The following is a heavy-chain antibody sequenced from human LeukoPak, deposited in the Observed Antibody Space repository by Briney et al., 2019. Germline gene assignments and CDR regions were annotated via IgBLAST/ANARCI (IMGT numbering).Heavy chain of an antibody. D-gene: IGHD3-22*01. CDR3: TRDWGYYYDSSGYLN. CDR1: GFTFGDYA. J-gene: IGHJ1*01. Sequence: GGSLRLSCTASGFTFGDYAMSWVRQAPGKGLEWVGFIRSKAYGGTTEYAASVKGRFTISRDDSKSIAYLQMNSLKTEDTAVYYCTRDWGYYYDSSGYLNWGQGTLSPSPQ. V-gene: IGHV3-49*04. CDR2: IRSKAYGGTT.